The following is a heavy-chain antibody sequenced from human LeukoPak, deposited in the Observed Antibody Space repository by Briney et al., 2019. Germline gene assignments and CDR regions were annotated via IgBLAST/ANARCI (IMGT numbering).Heavy chain of an antibody. D-gene: IGHD3-9*01. CDR2: IIPIFGTA. Sequence: ASVKVSCKASGGTFSSYAISWVRQAPGQGLEWMGGIIPIFGTANYAQKFQGRVTITADESTSTAYMELSSLRSEDTAVHYCARVVDRNLLRYFDPWGQGTLVTVSS. CDR1: GGTFSSYA. V-gene: IGHV1-69*01. CDR3: ARVVDRNLLRYFDP. J-gene: IGHJ5*02.